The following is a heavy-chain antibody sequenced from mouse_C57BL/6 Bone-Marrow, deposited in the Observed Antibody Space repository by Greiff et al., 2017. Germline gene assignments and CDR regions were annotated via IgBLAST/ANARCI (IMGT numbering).Heavy chain of an antibody. D-gene: IGHD1-2*01. CDR3: ARHRTTAFDY. CDR1: GFTFSSYG. Sequence: EVQVLESGGDLVKPGGSLKLSCAASGFTFSSYGMSWVRQTPDKRLEWVATISSGGSYTYYPDSVKGRFTISRDNAKNTLYLQMSSLKSEDTAMYYCARHRTTAFDYWGQGTTLTVSS. V-gene: IGHV5-6*01. CDR2: ISSGGSYT. J-gene: IGHJ2*01.